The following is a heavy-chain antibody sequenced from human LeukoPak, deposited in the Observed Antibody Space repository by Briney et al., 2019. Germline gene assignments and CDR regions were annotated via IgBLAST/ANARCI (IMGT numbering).Heavy chain of an antibody. J-gene: IGHJ5*02. Sequence: SETLSLTCIVSGGSISSSNYYWGWIRQPPGKGLEWIGTIYYTGSTYYNPSLKSRVTISVDTSKNQFSLKLSSVTAADTAVYYCARDSIAAAGPNWFDPWGQGTLVTVSS. CDR1: GGSISSSNYY. CDR2: IYYTGST. CDR3: ARDSIAAAGPNWFDP. V-gene: IGHV4-39*07. D-gene: IGHD6-13*01.